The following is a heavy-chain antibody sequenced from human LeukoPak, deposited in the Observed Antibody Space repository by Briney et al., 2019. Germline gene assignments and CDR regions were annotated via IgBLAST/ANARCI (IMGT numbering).Heavy chain of an antibody. CDR2: INPSGGST. V-gene: IGHV1-46*01. J-gene: IGHJ3*02. CDR3: ASDYGDYAFDI. D-gene: IGHD4-17*01. Sequence: ASVKVSCKASGYTFTSYYMHWVRQAPGQGLEWMGIINPSGGSTSYAQKFQGRVTMTRDMSTSTVYMELSSLRSEDTAVYYCASDYGDYAFDIWGQGTMVTVSS. CDR1: GYTFTSYY.